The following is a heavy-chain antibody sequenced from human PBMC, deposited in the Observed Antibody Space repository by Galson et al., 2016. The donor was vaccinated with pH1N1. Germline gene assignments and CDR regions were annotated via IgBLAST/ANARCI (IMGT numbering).Heavy chain of an antibody. V-gene: IGHV4-30-4*01. Sequence: TLSLTCTVSGGSMNSADYYWSWIRQPPGKGLEWIGYIYYSGTTYFSPSLKSRLSMSVDMSNNQFSPTLNSVTAADTAVYYFARGEGIRYYYSGMDVWGQGTTVTVFS. CDR1: GGSMNSADYY. J-gene: IGHJ6*02. D-gene: IGHD3-16*01. CDR3: ARGEGIRYYYSGMDV. CDR2: IYYSGTT.